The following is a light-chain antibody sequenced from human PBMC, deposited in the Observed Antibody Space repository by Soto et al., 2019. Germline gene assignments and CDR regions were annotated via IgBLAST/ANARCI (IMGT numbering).Light chain of an antibody. J-gene: IGKJ3*01. V-gene: IGKV3-11*01. Sequence: EIVLTQSPATLSLSPGERATLSCRASQSVTRYLAWYQQKPGQAPRLLIYDASNKATGIPARFSGSGSETDFTLTISSLEPEDSAVYYCQQRTSRPRPFGPGTKLEIK. CDR3: QQRTSRPRP. CDR1: QSVTRY. CDR2: DAS.